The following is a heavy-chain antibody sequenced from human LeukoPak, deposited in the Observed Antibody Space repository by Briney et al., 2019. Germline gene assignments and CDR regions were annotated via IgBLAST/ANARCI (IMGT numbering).Heavy chain of an antibody. CDR2: IYYSGST. CDR3: ARHGSEYYYGSGSYYLDY. D-gene: IGHD3-10*01. J-gene: IGHJ4*02. Sequence: SETLSLTCTVSGGSISSYYWSWIRQPPGKGLEWIGYIYYSGSTNYNPSLKSRVTISVDTSKNQFSLKLSSVTAADTAVYYCARHGSEYYYGSGSYYLDYWGQGTLVTVSS. V-gene: IGHV4-59*08. CDR1: GGSISSYY.